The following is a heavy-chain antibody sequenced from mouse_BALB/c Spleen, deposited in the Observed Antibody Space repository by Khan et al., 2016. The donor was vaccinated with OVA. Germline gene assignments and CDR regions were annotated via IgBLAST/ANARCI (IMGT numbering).Heavy chain of an antibody. Sequence: EVQLQESGPSLVKPSQTLSLTCSVTGDSITSGYWSWIRKFPGNKLEYMGYMIYSGNTYYNPALKSRISITRHTSKNQYYLQLNSVTTADTATYYCARSAYRYAFAYWGQGTLVTVSA. CDR3: ARSAYRYAFAY. V-gene: IGHV3-8*02. D-gene: IGHD2-14*01. CDR2: MIYSGNT. CDR1: GDSITSGY. J-gene: IGHJ3*01.